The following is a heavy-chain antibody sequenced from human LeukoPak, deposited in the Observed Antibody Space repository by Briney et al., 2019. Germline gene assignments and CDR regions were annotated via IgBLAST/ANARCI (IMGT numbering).Heavy chain of an antibody. CDR2: INSDGSWT. CDR3: VSFYETY. D-gene: IGHD2/OR15-2a*01. Sequence: GGSLRLSGVASGNYWMHWVRQAPGKGLVWVSHINSDGSWTSYADSVKGRFTISKDNAKNTVYLQMNSLRAEDTAVYYCVSFYETYWGRGTLVTVSS. CDR1: GNYW. V-gene: IGHV3-74*01. J-gene: IGHJ4*02.